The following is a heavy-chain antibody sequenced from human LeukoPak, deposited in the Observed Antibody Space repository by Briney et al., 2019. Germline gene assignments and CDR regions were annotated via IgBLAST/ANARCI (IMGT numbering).Heavy chain of an antibody. CDR2: INPSDGST. J-gene: IGHJ2*01. CDR3: ARASTPYCYDSSGYRYWYFDL. D-gene: IGHD3-22*01. V-gene: IGHV1-46*01. Sequence: GASVKVSCKASGYTLTSYHMHWVRQAPGQGPEWMGIINPSDGSTSYPQRFQGRVTMTRDTSTSTVNMELSSLRSEDTAVYYCARASTPYCYDSSGYRYWYFDLWGRGTLVTVSS. CDR1: GYTLTSYH.